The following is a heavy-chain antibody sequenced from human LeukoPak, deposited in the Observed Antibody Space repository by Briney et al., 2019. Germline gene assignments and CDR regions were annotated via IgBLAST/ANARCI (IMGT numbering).Heavy chain of an antibody. CDR3: ARGDYYGSGSYYRNNYYYYMDV. V-gene: IGHV1-2*02. CDR1: GYTFTGYY. CDR2: INPNSGGT. Sequence: ASVKVSCKASGYTFTGYYMHWVRQAPGQGLEWMGWINPNSGGTNYAQKFQGRVTMTRNTSISTAYMELSSLRSEDTAVYYCARGDYYGSGSYYRNNYYYYMDVWGKGTTVTVSS. J-gene: IGHJ6*03. D-gene: IGHD3-10*01.